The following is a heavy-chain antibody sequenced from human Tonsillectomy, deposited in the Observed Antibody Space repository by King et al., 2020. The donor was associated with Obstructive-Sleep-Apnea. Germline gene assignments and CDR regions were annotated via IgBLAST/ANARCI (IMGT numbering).Heavy chain of an antibody. V-gene: IGHV3-21*01. CDR2: ISSSSSYI. J-gene: IGHJ6*02. CDR1: GFTFSSYS. Sequence: QLVQSGGGLVKPGGSLRLSCAASGFTFSSYSMNWVRQAPGKGLEWVSSISSSSSYIYYADSVKGLFTISRDNAKNSLYLQMNSLRAEDTAVYYCARDRSSGGYGMDVWGQGTTVTVSS. CDR3: ARDRSSGGYGMDV. D-gene: IGHD6-19*01.